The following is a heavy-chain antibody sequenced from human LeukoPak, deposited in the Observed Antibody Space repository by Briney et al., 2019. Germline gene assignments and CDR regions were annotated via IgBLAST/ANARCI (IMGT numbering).Heavy chain of an antibody. V-gene: IGHV4-34*01. J-gene: IGHJ3*02. CDR1: VGSFSGDY. CDR2: INHSACT. D-gene: IGHD2-8*01. CDR3: ARAPFPTLARTNHEGAFDI. Sequence: SETLSLTGAVDVGSFSGDYCSLIRQPPAKRLEGIGEINHSACTNYNPSLKSRVAISLDASKNQFSLKLRSVAAAHTAVYYCARAPFPTLARTNHEGAFDIWGQGTMVTVSS.